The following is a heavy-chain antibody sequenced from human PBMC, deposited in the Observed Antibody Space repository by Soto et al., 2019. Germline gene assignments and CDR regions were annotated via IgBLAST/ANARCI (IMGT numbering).Heavy chain of an antibody. CDR3: ARGRPAHIRTDYYYYGMDV. CDR2: TYYRSKWYN. Sequence: KQSQTLSLTCAISGDSVSSNSAAWNWIRQSPSRGLEWLGRTYYRSKWYNDYAVSVKSRITINPDTSKNQFSLQLNSVTPEDTAVYYCARGRPAHIRTDYYYYGMDVWGQGTTVTVSS. J-gene: IGHJ6*02. CDR1: GDSVSSNSAA. V-gene: IGHV6-1*01. D-gene: IGHD3-10*01.